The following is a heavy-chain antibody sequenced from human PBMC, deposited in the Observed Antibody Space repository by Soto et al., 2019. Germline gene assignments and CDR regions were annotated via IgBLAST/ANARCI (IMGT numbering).Heavy chain of an antibody. J-gene: IGHJ3*02. CDR2: IYHSGST. V-gene: IGHV4-30-2*01. CDR1: GGSISSGGYS. CDR3: ARTPDI. Sequence: SETLSLTCAVSGGSISSGGYSWSWIRQPPGKGLEWIGYIYHSGSTYYNPSLRSRVTISVDRSKNQFSLNLNSVTAADTAVYYCARTPDIWGQGTMVTVS.